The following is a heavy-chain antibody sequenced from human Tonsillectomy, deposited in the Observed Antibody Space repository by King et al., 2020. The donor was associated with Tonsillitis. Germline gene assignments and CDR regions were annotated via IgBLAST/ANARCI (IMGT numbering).Heavy chain of an antibody. D-gene: IGHD3-9*01. J-gene: IGHJ5*02. CDR1: GGSISSYY. CDR2: IYYSGST. V-gene: IGHV4-59*01. CDR3: ARGKVYYDTLTGYYPGFWFDP. Sequence: QLQESGPGLVKPSETLSLTCTVSGGSISSYYWSWIRQPPGKGLEWIGYIYYSGSTNYNPSLKSRVTISVDTSKNQFSLKLSSVTAADTAVYYCARGKVYYDTLTGYYPGFWFDPWGQGTLVTVSS.